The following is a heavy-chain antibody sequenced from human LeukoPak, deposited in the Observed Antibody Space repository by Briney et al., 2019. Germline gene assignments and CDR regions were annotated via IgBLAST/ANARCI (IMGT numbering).Heavy chain of an antibody. Sequence: ASVKVSCKASGYTFTSYYMHWVRQAPGRGLEWMGIINPSGGSTSYAQKFQGRVTMTRDTSTSTVYMELSSLRSEDTAVYYCARLTSRYSYGTYYFDYWGQGTLVTVSS. D-gene: IGHD5-18*01. CDR2: INPSGGST. J-gene: IGHJ4*02. V-gene: IGHV1-46*01. CDR3: ARLTSRYSYGTYYFDY. CDR1: GYTFTSYY.